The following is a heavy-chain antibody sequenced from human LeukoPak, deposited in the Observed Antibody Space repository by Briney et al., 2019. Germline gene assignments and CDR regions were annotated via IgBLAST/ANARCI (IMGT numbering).Heavy chain of an antibody. J-gene: IGHJ4*02. D-gene: IGHD6-13*01. CDR1: GFSVRGYW. CDR3: AREWQGGIAAAGTRIEGDY. V-gene: IGHV3-7*01. CDR2: IMQCGSEK. Sequence: GGSLSLSCGVCGFSVRGYWVTWLRESTGRAVEGVANIMQCGSEKNYVDSVKGRFTISRDNAENSLFLQMNSLRVEDTAVYYCAREWQGGIAAAGTRIEGDYWGQGTLVAVSS.